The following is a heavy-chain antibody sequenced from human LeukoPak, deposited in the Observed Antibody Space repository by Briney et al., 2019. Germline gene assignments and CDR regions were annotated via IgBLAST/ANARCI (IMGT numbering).Heavy chain of an antibody. Sequence: SVTVSCKASGFTFTSSAVQWVRQARGQRLEWIGWIVVGSGNTNYAQKFQERVTITRDMSTSTAYMELSSLRSEDTAVYYCAAESYSSPTSYYYYGMDVWGQGTTVTVSS. CDR1: GFTFTSSA. D-gene: IGHD6-13*01. V-gene: IGHV1-58*01. J-gene: IGHJ6*02. CDR2: IVVGSGNT. CDR3: AAESYSSPTSYYYYGMDV.